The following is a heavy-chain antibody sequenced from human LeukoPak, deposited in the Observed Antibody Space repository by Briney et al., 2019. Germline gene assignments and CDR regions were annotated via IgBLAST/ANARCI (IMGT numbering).Heavy chain of an antibody. V-gene: IGHV3-7*01. D-gene: IGHD2-15*01. J-gene: IGHJ4*02. CDR2: IKQYESEK. CDR1: GFTFSNYL. Sequence: GGSLRLSCAASGFTFSNYLMTWVRQAPGKGLEWVANIKQYESEKYYVDSVKGRFTVSRDNSKNSVYLQMNSLRAEDTAMYYCATPVGGVWSFDYWGQGTLVTVSS. CDR3: ATPVGGVWSFDY.